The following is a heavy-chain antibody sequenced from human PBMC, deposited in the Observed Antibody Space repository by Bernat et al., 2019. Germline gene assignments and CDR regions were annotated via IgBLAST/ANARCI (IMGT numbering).Heavy chain of an antibody. CDR2: IYYSGST. Sequence: QLQLQESGPGLVKPSETLSLTCTVSGGSISSSSYYWGWIRQPPGKGLEWIGSIYYSGSTYYNPSLKSRVTISVDTSKNQFSLKLSSVTAADTAVYYCVRLKERWLQLRFFGYWYFDLWGRGTLVTVSS. D-gene: IGHD5-24*01. CDR3: VRLKERWLQLRFFGYWYFDL. CDR1: GGSISSSSYY. J-gene: IGHJ2*01. V-gene: IGHV4-39*01.